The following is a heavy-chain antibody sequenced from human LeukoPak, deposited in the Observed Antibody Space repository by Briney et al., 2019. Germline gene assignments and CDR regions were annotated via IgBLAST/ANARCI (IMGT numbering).Heavy chain of an antibody. D-gene: IGHD3-10*01. Sequence: SQTLSLTCTVSGGSISSGGYYWSWIRQHPGKGLEWIGYIYYSGSTYYNPSLKSRVTISVDTSKNQFSLKLSSVTAADTAVYYCARTFSPGGYYGSGNWGIADYWGQGTLVTVSS. CDR3: ARTFSPGGYYGSGNWGIADY. CDR1: GGSISSGGYY. CDR2: IYYSGST. J-gene: IGHJ4*02. V-gene: IGHV4-31*03.